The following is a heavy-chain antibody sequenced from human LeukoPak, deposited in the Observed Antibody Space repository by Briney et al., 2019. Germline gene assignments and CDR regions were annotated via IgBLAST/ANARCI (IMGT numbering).Heavy chain of an antibody. CDR1: GYTFTGYY. CDR3: ARARGITMVRGVIITDDAFDI. J-gene: IGHJ3*02. V-gene: IGHV1-2*02. Sequence: GASVKVSCKASGYTFTGYYMHWVRQAPGQGLEWMGWINPNSGGTNYAQKFQGRVTMTRDTSISTAYMELSRLRSDDTAVYYCARARGITMVRGVIITDDAFDIWGQGTMVTVSS. D-gene: IGHD3-10*01. CDR2: INPNSGGT.